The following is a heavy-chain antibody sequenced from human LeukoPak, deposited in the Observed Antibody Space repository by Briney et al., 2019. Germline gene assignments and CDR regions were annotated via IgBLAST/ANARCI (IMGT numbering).Heavy chain of an antibody. V-gene: IGHV3-11*01. CDR2: ISSSGSTI. J-gene: IGHJ4*02. Sequence: GGSLRLSCAASGFTFSDYYMSWIRQAPGKGLEWVSYISSSGSTIYYADSVKGRFTISRDNAKSSLSLQMNSLRAEDTAVYYCARALRPANSWPYFDCWGQGTLVTVSS. CDR1: GFTFSDYY. D-gene: IGHD6-13*01. CDR3: ARALRPANSWPYFDC.